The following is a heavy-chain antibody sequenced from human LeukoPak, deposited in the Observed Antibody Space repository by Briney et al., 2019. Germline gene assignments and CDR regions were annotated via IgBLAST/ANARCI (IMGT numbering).Heavy chain of an antibody. D-gene: IGHD3-22*01. J-gene: IGHJ6*02. CDR1: GFTFSRYW. CDR3: ARYDTSGYYPHYHYYGMDV. CDR2: MNQDGSEI. V-gene: IGHV3-7*01. Sequence: GGSLRLSCVGSGFTFSRYWLNWVRQAPGKGLEWVANMNQDGSEIYYLDSVKGRFTISRDNAKNSLYLQMNSLRAEDTAVYYCARYDTSGYYPHYHYYGMDVWGQGTTVTVSS.